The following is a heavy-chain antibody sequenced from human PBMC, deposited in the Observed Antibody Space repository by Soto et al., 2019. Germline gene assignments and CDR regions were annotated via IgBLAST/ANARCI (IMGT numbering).Heavy chain of an antibody. CDR2: MRSGAKNFAT. J-gene: IGHJ6*04. V-gene: IGHV3-73*01. Sequence: EVQLVESGGGLVRPGGSLKVSCTVSGFTFSGSSIHWVRHSSGRGLEWVGRMRSGAKNFATEYEASMKGRFIISRDDSKNTAYLEMNSLTADDTAVYYCQLRDNMDVWGKGTTV. CDR3: QLRDNMDV. CDR1: GFTFSGSS.